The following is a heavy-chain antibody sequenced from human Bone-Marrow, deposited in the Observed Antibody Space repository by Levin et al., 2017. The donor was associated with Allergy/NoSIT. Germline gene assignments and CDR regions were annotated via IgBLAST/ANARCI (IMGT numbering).Heavy chain of an antibody. J-gene: IGHJ5*02. CDR3: AKARVVPAAANWFDP. Sequence: PGGSLRLSCAASGFTFSSYAMSWVRQAPGKGLEWVSAISGNGCSTYSADSVKGRFTISRDNSKNALYLEMNSLRAEDTAVYYCAKARVVPAAANWFDPWGQGTLVTVSS. CDR1: GFTFSSYA. CDR2: ISGNGCST. V-gene: IGHV3-23*01. D-gene: IGHD2-2*01.